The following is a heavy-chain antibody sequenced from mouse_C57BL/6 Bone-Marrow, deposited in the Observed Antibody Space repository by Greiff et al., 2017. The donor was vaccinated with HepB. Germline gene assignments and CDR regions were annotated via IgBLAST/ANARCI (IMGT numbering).Heavy chain of an antibody. D-gene: IGHD2-2*01. J-gene: IGHJ2*01. CDR2: IDPSDSYT. CDR3: AIYYGYDVGDD. V-gene: IGHV1-69*01. Sequence: QVQLQQPGAELVMPGASVKLSCKASGYTFTSYWMHWVKQRPGQGLEWIGEIDPSDSYTNYNQKFKGKSTLTVDKSSSTAYMQLSSLTSEDSAVYYCAIYYGYDVGDDWGQGTTLTVSS. CDR1: GYTFTSYW.